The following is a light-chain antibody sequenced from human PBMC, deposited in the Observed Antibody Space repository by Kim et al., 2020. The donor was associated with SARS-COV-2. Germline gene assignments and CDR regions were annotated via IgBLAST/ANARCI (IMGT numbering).Light chain of an antibody. Sequence: DIQMTQSPSSLSASVGDRVTITCRASQSISSYLNWYQQKPGKAPKLLIYAASSFHTGVPSRFSGSGSGTDFTLTIRSLQPEDFATYYCQQSYSSPLTFGGGTKVDIK. V-gene: IGKV1-39*01. CDR1: QSISSY. J-gene: IGKJ4*01. CDR3: QQSYSSPLT. CDR2: AAS.